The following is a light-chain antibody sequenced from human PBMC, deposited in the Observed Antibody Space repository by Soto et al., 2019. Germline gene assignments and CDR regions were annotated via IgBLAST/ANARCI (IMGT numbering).Light chain of an antibody. Sequence: DIQMTQSPSSLSASVGDIVTITCRASQAISNYLAWYQQKPGRVPKLLIYAASTLQSGVPSRFSGSGSGTDFTLAISSLQPEDVATYYCQKYYSALSLTFGGGTRVEIK. CDR2: AAS. V-gene: IGKV1-27*01. CDR1: QAISNY. CDR3: QKYYSALSLT. J-gene: IGKJ4*01.